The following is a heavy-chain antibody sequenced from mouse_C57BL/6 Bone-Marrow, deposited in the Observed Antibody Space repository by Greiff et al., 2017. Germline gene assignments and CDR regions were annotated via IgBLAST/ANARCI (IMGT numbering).Heavy chain of an antibody. V-gene: IGHV5-17*01. CDR2: ISSGSSTI. CDR3: ATYYFHAMDY. J-gene: IGHJ4*01. D-gene: IGHD1-1*01. Sequence: EVKLVESGGGLVKPGGSLKLSCAASGFTFSDYGMHWVRQAPEKGLEWVAYISSGSSTIYYADTVKGRCTISRDNAKNTLFLQMTSLRSEDTAMYYGATYYFHAMDYWGQGTSVTVSS. CDR1: GFTFSDYG.